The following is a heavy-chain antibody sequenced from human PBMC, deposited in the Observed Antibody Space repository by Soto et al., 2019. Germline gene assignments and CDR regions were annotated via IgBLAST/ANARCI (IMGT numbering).Heavy chain of an antibody. V-gene: IGHV1-2*04. CDR2: INPNSGGT. D-gene: IGHD1-26*01. J-gene: IGHJ6*02. CDR1: GYTFTGYY. Sequence: QVQLVQSGAEVKKPGASVKVSCKASGYTFTGYYMHWVRQAPGQGLEWMGWINPNSGGTNYAQKLQGWVTMTRDTSISTAYMELSRLRSDDTAVYYCARGRVSGTQNYYYGMDVWGQGTTVTVSS. CDR3: ARGRVSGTQNYYYGMDV.